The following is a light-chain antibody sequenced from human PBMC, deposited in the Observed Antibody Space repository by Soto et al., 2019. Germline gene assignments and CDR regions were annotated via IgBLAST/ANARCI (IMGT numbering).Light chain of an antibody. CDR1: QDIGNF. Sequence: DIQMTQSPSSLSASVGDTVTITCRASQDIGNFFAWFQQKPGKAPKSLISAASSLQSGVPSKFSVSGSGTDLTLTINRLQPEDVATYYCQQYHSWPATFGGGTKVEI. J-gene: IGKJ4*01. CDR2: AAS. V-gene: IGKV1-16*02. CDR3: QQYHSWPAT.